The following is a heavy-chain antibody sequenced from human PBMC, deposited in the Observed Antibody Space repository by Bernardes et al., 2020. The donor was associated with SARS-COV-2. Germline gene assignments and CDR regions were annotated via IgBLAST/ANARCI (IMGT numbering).Heavy chain of an antibody. D-gene: IGHD3-3*01. CDR1: GASLSNSF. CDR3: ARDRGEVMTLFGVVTGPEYCEF. V-gene: IGHV4-59*01. J-gene: IGHJ4*02. CDR2: IPYSGSS. Sequence: SETLSLTCAVSGASLSNSFWSWIRHPPGRGLEWIAYIPYSGSSDYNPSLKSRVTISVATSKSQFSLELRSVTPADPAVYYCARDRGEVMTLFGVVTGPEYCEFWGQGTLVTVSS.